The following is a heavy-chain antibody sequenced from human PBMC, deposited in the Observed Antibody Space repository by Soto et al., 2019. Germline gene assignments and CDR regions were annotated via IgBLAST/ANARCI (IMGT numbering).Heavy chain of an antibody. V-gene: IGHV4-59*01. D-gene: IGHD6-19*01. CDR2: VYYTGRT. CDR3: ARSVAVPGAHIDY. CDR1: GSSISGSY. J-gene: IGHJ4*02. Sequence: PSETLTLTCSVSGSSISGSYWSWIRQSPGKGLEWLGYVYYTGRTNYSPSRRRRVRMWGCACKKEFALSLNSVTAADTAVYFCARSVAVPGAHIDYWGQGTQVTGSS.